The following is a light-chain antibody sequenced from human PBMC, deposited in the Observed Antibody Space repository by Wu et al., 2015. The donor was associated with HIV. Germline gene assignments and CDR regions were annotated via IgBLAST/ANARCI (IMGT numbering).Light chain of an antibody. J-gene: IGKJ1*01. CDR2: KAS. CDR1: XSISTA. CDR3: QQYYTYET. V-gene: IGKV1-5*03. Sequence: SASIGDRVTTTLRASXSISTALAWYQQKPGKAPKVLIYKASNLESGVPSRFSGSGSGTEFTLTINSLQPDDIATYYCQQYYTYETFGQGTKVEIK.